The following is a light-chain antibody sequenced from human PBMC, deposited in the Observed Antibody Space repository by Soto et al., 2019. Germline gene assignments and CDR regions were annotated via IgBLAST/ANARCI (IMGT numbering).Light chain of an antibody. J-gene: IGLJ2*01. CDR1: SSDVGAYNF. V-gene: IGLV2-23*02. CDR2: EVT. Sequence: QSVLTQPASVSGSPGQSITISCTGTSSDVGAYNFVSWYQHHPGRAPKLIIYEVTIRPSGVSNRFSGSKSGNTASLTISGLQAEDEADYYCCSYAGGSTLVFGGGTQLTVL. CDR3: CSYAGGSTLV.